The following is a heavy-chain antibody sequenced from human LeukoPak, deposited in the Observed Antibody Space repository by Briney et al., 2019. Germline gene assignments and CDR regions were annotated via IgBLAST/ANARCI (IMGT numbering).Heavy chain of an antibody. CDR1: GFTFSSYA. J-gene: IGHJ4*02. V-gene: IGHV3-23*01. D-gene: IGHD3-16*02. Sequence: GGSLRLSCAASGFTFSSYAMSWVRQAPGERLEWVSAISPSGGSTYYADSVKGRFTISRDNSKNTLYLQMNSLRAEDTAVYYCAKGRPYDYVWGTYRTGFDYWAREPWSPSPQ. CDR2: ISPSGGST. CDR3: AKGRPYDYVWGTYRTGFDY.